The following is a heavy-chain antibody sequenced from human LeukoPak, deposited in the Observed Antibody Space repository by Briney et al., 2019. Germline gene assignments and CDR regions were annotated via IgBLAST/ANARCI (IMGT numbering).Heavy chain of an antibody. V-gene: IGHV3-23*01. J-gene: IGHJ4*02. CDR3: ARGVEPLAANTLAY. CDR2: IRSNGGDT. Sequence: PGGSLRLSCAASGFTFREFSMSWVRQAPGKGLEWVSNIRSNGGDTYYTDSVKGRFTISRDNSKNTLYLEMNSLRAGDTAVYYCARGVEPLAANTLAYWGQGTLVTVSS. D-gene: IGHD1-14*01. CDR1: GFTFREFS.